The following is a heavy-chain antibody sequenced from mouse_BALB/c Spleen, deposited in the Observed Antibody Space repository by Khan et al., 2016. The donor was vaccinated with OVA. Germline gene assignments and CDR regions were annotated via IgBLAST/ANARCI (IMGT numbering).Heavy chain of an antibody. J-gene: IGHJ2*01. CDR3: VSTARIKY. V-gene: IGHV3-2*02. Sequence: EVQLQESGPGLVKPSQSLSLTCTVTGYSITSGCVWNWIRQSPGNKLEWMVYISYSGSTNYNPSLKSRISITPDTSKNQFFLQLNSLTTEDTARSYCVSTARIKYWGQGTTLTVSS. CDR2: ISYSGST. D-gene: IGHD1-2*01. CDR1: GYSITSGCV.